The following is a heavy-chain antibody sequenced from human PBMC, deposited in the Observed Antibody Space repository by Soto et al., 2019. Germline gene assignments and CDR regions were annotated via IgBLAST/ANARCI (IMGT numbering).Heavy chain of an antibody. CDR2: INHSGST. CDR1: GGSFSGYS. J-gene: IGHJ6*02. D-gene: IGHD3-10*01. CDR3: ARGGTRITMVRGAKVLDV. V-gene: IGHV4-34*01. Sequence: EALSLNSAVYGGSFSGYSCSWIRQPRRGGLAWIGEINHSGSTNYNPSIKSPVTISVDTSKNQFSLKLSSVTAADTAVYYCARGGTRITMVRGAKVLDVWGQGTTVTVSS.